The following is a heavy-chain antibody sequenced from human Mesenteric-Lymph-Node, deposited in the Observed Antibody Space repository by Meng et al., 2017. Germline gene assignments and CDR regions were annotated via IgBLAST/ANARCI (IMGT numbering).Heavy chain of an antibody. J-gene: IGHJ4*02. Sequence: ASVKVSCKASGYTFTSYDINWVRQATGQGVEWMGWMNPNSGNTGYAQKFQGRVTMTRNTSISTAYMELSSLRSEDTAVYYCARGSGIAAAGKNLDYWGQGTLVTVSS. D-gene: IGHD6-13*01. V-gene: IGHV1-8*01. CDR3: ARGSGIAAAGKNLDY. CDR2: MNPNSGNT. CDR1: GYTFTSYD.